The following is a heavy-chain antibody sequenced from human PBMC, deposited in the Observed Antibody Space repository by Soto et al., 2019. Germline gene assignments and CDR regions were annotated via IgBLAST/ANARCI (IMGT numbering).Heavy chain of an antibody. J-gene: IGHJ4*02. V-gene: IGHV1-18*04. CDR2: ISAYNGNT. D-gene: IGHD6-19*01. CDR3: ARVLIGIAVAGTLDY. CDR1: GYTFTSYG. Sequence: ASVKVSCKASGYTFTSYGISWVRQAPRQGLEWMGWISAYNGNTNYAQKLQGRVTMTTDTSTSTAYMELRSLRSDDTAVYYCARVLIGIAVAGTLDYWGQGTLVTVSS.